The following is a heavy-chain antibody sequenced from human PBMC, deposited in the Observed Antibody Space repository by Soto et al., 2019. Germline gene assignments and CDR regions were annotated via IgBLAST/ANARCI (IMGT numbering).Heavy chain of an antibody. D-gene: IGHD2-15*01. CDR2: IYYSGST. CDR3: ARDGCSGGSCYYYFDY. Sequence: SETLSLTCTVSGGSISSYYWSWIRQPPGKGLEWIGYIYYSGSTNYNPSLKSRVTISVDTSKNQFSLKLSSVTAADTAVYYCARDGCSGGSCYYYFDYWGQGTLVTVSS. CDR1: GGSISSYY. V-gene: IGHV4-59*01. J-gene: IGHJ4*02.